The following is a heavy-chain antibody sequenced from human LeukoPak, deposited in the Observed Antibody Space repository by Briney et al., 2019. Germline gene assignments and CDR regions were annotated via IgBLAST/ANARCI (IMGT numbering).Heavy chain of an antibody. D-gene: IGHD3-3*01. V-gene: IGHV3-30*02. Sequence: GGSLRLSCAASGFTFSSYGMHWVRQAPGKGLEWVAVIWYGGSNKYYADSVKGRFTISRDNSKNTLYLQMNSLRAEDTAVYYCAKDFYDFWSGYPIYYYYYMDVWGKGTTVTVSS. J-gene: IGHJ6*03. CDR2: IWYGGSNK. CDR1: GFTFSSYG. CDR3: AKDFYDFWSGYPIYYYYYMDV.